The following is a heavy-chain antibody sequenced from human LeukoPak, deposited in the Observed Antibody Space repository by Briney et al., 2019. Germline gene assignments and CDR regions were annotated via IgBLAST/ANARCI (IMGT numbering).Heavy chain of an antibody. CDR1: GFTFSSYG. CDR2: ISYDGSNK. D-gene: IGHD4-17*01. V-gene: IGHV3-30*03. Sequence: GSLRLSCAASGFTFSSYGMHWVRQAPGKGLEWVAVISYDGSNKYYADSVKGRFTISRDNSKNTLYLQMNSLRAEDTAVYYCARATVTTRVDAFDIWGQGTMVTVSS. CDR3: ARATVTTRVDAFDI. J-gene: IGHJ3*02.